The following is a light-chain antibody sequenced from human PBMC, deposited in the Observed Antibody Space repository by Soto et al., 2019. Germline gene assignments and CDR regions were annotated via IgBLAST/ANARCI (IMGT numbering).Light chain of an antibody. J-gene: IGKJ2*01. V-gene: IGKV3-20*01. CDR3: HQFGSSPPAFT. CDR2: GAS. CDR1: QSVSTRY. Sequence: ESMLTQSPGTLSLSPGERATLSCRPSQSVSTRYLAWYQQKPGQAPRLLIYGASIRATGIPDRFSGSGSGTDFTLTISRLEPEDFAVYYCHQFGSSPPAFTFGXG.